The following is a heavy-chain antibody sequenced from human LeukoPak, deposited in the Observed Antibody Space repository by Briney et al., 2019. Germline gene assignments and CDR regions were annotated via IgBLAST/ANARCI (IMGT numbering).Heavy chain of an antibody. V-gene: IGHV3-30*04. D-gene: IGHD3-22*01. Sequence: GGSLRLSCAASGFTFSSYAMHWVRQAPGKGLEWVAVISYDGSNKYYADSVKGRFTISRDNSKNTLYLQMNSLRAEDTAVYYCAKDPEIVAYFDYWGQGTLVTVSS. J-gene: IGHJ4*02. CDR1: GFTFSSYA. CDR3: AKDPEIVAYFDY. CDR2: ISYDGSNK.